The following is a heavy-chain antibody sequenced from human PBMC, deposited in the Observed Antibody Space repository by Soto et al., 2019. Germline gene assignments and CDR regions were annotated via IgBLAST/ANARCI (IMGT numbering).Heavy chain of an antibody. Sequence: SETLSLTCTVSGGSISSYYWSWVRQPPGKGLEWIGYIYYSGSTNYNPSLKSRVTISVDTSKNQFSLKLSSVTAADTAVYYCARLTYDSSGYPFDYWGQGTLVTVYS. D-gene: IGHD3-22*01. CDR3: ARLTYDSSGYPFDY. CDR1: GGSISSYY. V-gene: IGHV4-59*01. CDR2: IYYSGST. J-gene: IGHJ4*02.